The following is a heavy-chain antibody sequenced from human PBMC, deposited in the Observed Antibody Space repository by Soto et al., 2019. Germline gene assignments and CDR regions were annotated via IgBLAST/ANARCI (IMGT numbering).Heavy chain of an antibody. J-gene: IGHJ4*02. CDR3: AKTVYYYDSSGYYSVDY. CDR2: ISYDGSNK. Sequence: QVQLVESGGGVVQPGRSLRLSCAASGFTFSSYGMHWVRQAPGKGLEWVAVISYDGSNKYYADSVKGRFTISRDKSKNTLYLQMNSLRAEDTAVYYCAKTVYYYDSSGYYSVDYWGQGTLVTVSS. CDR1: GFTFSSYG. D-gene: IGHD3-22*01. V-gene: IGHV3-30*18.